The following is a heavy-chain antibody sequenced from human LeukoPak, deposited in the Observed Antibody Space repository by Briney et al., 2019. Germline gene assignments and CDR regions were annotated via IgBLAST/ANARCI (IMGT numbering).Heavy chain of an antibody. V-gene: IGHV3-30*03. J-gene: IGHJ4*02. D-gene: IGHD5-12*01. CDR1: GFTFSSYG. CDR2: ISYDGSNE. CDR3: ARDNYSGYDSGY. Sequence: GGSLRLSCAASGFTFSSYGMHWVRQAPGKGLEWVAVISYDGSNEYYADSVKGRFTISRDNSKNTLYLQMNSLRAEDTAVYYCARDNYSGYDSGYWGQGTLVTVSS.